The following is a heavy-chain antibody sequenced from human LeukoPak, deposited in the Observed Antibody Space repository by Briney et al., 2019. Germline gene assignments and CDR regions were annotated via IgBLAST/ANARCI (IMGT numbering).Heavy chain of an antibody. CDR3: ARMITMVRGVIRYYYGMDV. CDR2: ISHSGST. CDR1: GGSISSSNW. J-gene: IGHJ6*02. D-gene: IGHD3-10*01. V-gene: IGHV4-4*02. Sequence: KASETLSLTCAVSGGSISSSNWWSWVRQPPGKGLEWIGNISHSGSTNYNPSLKSRVTISVDKSKNQFSLKLSSVTAADTAVYYCARMITMVRGVIRYYYGMDVWGQGTTVTVSS.